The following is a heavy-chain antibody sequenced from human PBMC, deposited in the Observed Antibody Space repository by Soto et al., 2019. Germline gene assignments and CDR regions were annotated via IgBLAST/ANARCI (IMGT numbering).Heavy chain of an antibody. Sequence: QVQLQESGPGLVKPSETLSLTCTVSGGSISSYFWSWIRQPPGKGLECIGYIYYTGSTNYNPSLKSRVTISVDTSKNQFSLQLSSVTAADTAVYSCANFNWYFDLWVRGTLVTVSS. J-gene: IGHJ2*01. CDR1: GGSISSYF. CDR3: ANFNWYFDL. CDR2: IYYTGST. V-gene: IGHV4-59*01.